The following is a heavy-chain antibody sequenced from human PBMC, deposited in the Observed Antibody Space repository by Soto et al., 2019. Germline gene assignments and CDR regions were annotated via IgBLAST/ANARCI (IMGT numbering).Heavy chain of an antibody. CDR2: IIPILGTA. J-gene: IGHJ5*02. D-gene: IGHD1-26*01. V-gene: IGHV1-69*13. Sequence: ASVKVSCKASGGTFSSYAISWVRQAPGQGLEWMGGIIPILGTANYAQKFQGRVTITADESTSTAYMELSSLRSEVTAVYYCARDCKWELTLHGSFEPWGQGTLLTVFS. CDR1: GGTFSSYA. CDR3: ARDCKWELTLHGSFEP.